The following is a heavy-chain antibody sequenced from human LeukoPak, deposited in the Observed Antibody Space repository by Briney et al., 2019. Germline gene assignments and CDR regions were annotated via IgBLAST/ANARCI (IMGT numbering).Heavy chain of an antibody. Sequence: SETLSLTCAVSGDSVSSINYYWSWIRQHPGKGLEWIGYIYYTGSTSYNPSLKSRLNISIDTSKNQFSLKLSSVTAADTALYYCARGGRLSSTNPFEHWGQGTLVTVSS. D-gene: IGHD3-10*01. CDR3: ARGGRLSSTNPFEH. J-gene: IGHJ4*02. CDR1: GDSVSSINYY. CDR2: IYYTGST. V-gene: IGHV4-31*11.